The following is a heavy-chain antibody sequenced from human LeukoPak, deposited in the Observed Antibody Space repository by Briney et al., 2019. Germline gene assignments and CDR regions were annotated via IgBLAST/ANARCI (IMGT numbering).Heavy chain of an antibody. CDR1: GFTFSSYT. D-gene: IGHD2-15*01. CDR2: ISGSGGST. J-gene: IGHJ4*02. V-gene: IGHV3-23*01. Sequence: GGSLRLSCAASGFTFSSYTMSWVRQAPGKGLEWVSAISGSGGSTYYADSAKGRFTISRDNSNNTLYLQLNSLRAEDTAVYYCAKGRCSGGSCYRIPVYWGQGTLVTVSS. CDR3: AKGRCSGGSCYRIPVY.